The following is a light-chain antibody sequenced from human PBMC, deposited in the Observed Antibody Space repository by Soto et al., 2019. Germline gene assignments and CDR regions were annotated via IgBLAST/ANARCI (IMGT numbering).Light chain of an antibody. CDR2: GAS. J-gene: IGKJ1*01. V-gene: IGKV3-15*01. Sequence: EIVMTQSPATLSVSPGERATLSCRASQSVSSNLAWYQQKPGQAPRLLIYGASTRATGIPARFSGSGSGTAFTITISSLQSEDFAVYSCQQYNNWPTWTFGQGTKVEIK. CDR1: QSVSSN. CDR3: QQYNNWPTWT.